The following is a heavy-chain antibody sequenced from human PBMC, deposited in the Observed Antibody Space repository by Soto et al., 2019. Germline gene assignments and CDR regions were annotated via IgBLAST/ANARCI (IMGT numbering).Heavy chain of an antibody. J-gene: IGHJ3*02. CDR3: AKDIEAYYYGSGSYFNAFDI. D-gene: IGHD3-10*01. CDR1: GFTFDDYA. CDR2: ISWNSGSI. Sequence: LSLTCAASGFTFDDYAMHWVRQAPGKGLEWVSGISWNSGSIGYADSVKGRFTISRDNAKNSLYLQMNSLRAEDTALYYCAKDIEAYYYGSGSYFNAFDIWGQGTMVTVSS. V-gene: IGHV3-9*01.